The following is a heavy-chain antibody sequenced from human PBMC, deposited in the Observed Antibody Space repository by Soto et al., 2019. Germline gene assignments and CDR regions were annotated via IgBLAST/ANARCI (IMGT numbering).Heavy chain of an antibody. CDR3: ASHRTFWPFDS. V-gene: IGHV4-39*01. CDR1: GGSISTRSFY. D-gene: IGHD2-8*01. J-gene: IGHJ4*02. CDR2: ISYSDGS. Sequence: SETLSLTCTVSGGSISTRSFYWGWMRQPPGKGLQWIASISYSDGSFYNSSLKSRLTISVDTSKNQFSLSLRSVTAADTAVYYCASHRTFWPFDSWGQGTVVTVSS.